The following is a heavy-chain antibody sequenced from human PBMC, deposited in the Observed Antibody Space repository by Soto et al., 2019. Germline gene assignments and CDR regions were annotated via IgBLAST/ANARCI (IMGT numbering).Heavy chain of an antibody. J-gene: IGHJ5*02. Sequence: ASVKVSCKASGYTFTSYAMHWVRQAPGQRLEWMGWINAGNGNTKYSQKFQGRVTITRDTSASTAYMELNSLRVEDTAVYYCARGQTSFDNWFGPWGQGTLVTVSS. V-gene: IGHV1-3*01. CDR3: ARGQTSFDNWFGP. CDR1: GYTFTSYA. CDR2: INAGNGNT. D-gene: IGHD3-3*01.